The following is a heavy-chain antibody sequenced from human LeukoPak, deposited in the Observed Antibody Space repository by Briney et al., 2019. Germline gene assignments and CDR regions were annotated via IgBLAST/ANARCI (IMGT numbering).Heavy chain of an antibody. CDR3: ARTSVDCLDC. CDR1: GFTFRSND. CDR2: IDDSGGTK. V-gene: IGHV3-48*03. J-gene: IGHJ4*02. Sequence: GGSLRLSCAASGFTFRSNDMTWVRQAPGKGPECISYIDDSGGTKYYADSVEGRFTISRDNAKNSLYLQMNSLRVEDTAVYYCARTSVDCLDCWGQGILVTVSS. D-gene: IGHD2-21*02.